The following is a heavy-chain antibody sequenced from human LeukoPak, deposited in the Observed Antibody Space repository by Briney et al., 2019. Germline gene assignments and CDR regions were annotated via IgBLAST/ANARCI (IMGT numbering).Heavy chain of an antibody. CDR1: GFSFSRDS. Sequence: GSLRLSCVASGFSFSRDSMNWVRQAPGKGLEWISYISYDSMIKYYADSVRGRFTISRDSAKDSLYLQMHSLRAEDTAVYYCVRDNPRCCGVIPANIDDYWGQGTLVTVSS. D-gene: IGHD2-15*01. CDR2: ISYDSMIK. CDR3: VRDNPRCCGVIPANIDDY. V-gene: IGHV3-48*01. J-gene: IGHJ4*02.